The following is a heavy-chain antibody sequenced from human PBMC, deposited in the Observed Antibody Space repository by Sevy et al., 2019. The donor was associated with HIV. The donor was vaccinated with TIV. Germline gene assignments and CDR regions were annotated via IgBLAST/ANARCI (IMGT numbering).Heavy chain of an antibody. V-gene: IGHV1-24*01. CDR1: GYTITELS. Sequence: ASVKVSCKVSGYTITELSMHWVRQAPGKGLEWMGGFDPEDGETIYAQKFQGRVTMTEDTSTDTAYMELSSLRSEDTAVYYCATIRITMMRNAFDIWGQGTMVTVSS. CDR2: FDPEDGET. CDR3: ATIRITMMRNAFDI. D-gene: IGHD3-22*01. J-gene: IGHJ3*02.